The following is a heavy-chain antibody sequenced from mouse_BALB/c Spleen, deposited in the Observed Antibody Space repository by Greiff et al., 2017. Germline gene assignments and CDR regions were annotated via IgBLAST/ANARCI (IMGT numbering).Heavy chain of an antibody. CDR3: KGKYGNSFAY. V-gene: IGHV14-4*02. CDR1: GFNIKDYY. CDR2: IDPENGDT. J-gene: IGHJ3*01. D-gene: IGHD2-10*02. Sequence: EVMLVESGAELVRSGASVKLSCTASGFNIKDYYMHWVKQRPEQGLEWIGWIDPENGDTEYAPKFQGKATMTADTSSNTAYLQLSSLTSEDTAVYYCKGKYGNSFAYWGQGTLVTVSA.